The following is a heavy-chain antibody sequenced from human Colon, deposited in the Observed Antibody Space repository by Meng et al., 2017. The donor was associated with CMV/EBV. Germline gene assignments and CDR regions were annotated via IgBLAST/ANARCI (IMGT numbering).Heavy chain of an antibody. D-gene: IGHD1-1*01. Sequence: VHAGAEVNKPGASGLVSCRSAGYTFTSYGINWVRQAPGQGLEWMGWISGSTGYTNRAQKFQGRVTMTTDTSTSTAYLALTSLTSNDTAVYYCARGRPNWSGVLDYWGQGTLVTVSS. CDR1: GYTFTSYG. CDR2: ISGSTGYT. CDR3: ARGRPNWSGVLDY. V-gene: IGHV1-18*01. J-gene: IGHJ4*02.